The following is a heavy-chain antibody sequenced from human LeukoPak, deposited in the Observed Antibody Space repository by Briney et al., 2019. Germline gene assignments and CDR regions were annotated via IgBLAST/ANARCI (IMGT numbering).Heavy chain of an antibody. V-gene: IGHV3-30*04. Sequence: PGGSLRLSCAASGFTFSNYAMHWFRQAPGKGLKWVAVISYDGSNKYYADSVKGRFTISRDNSKNTLYLQMNSLRAEDTAVYYCAKDHIVLMVYASYYFDYWGQGTLVTVSS. J-gene: IGHJ4*02. CDR2: ISYDGSNK. D-gene: IGHD2-8*01. CDR3: AKDHIVLMVYASYYFDY. CDR1: GFTFSNYA.